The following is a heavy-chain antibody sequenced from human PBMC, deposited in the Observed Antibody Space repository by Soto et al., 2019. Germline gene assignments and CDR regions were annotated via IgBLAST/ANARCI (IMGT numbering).Heavy chain of an antibody. CDR1: GYTFTSYG. D-gene: IGHD4-17*01. V-gene: IGHV1-18*04. J-gene: IGHJ1*01. CDR3: AMDYGDRPEYFKH. Sequence: QVQLVQSGPDLKRPGASMKVSCKASGYTFTSYGISWVRQAPGQGLEWMAWISPLKGRTQYSQKAQGRVTLSTDTSSNTAYTVMTTLRVDDTAVYYCAMDYGDRPEYFKHWGQGTLVTVS. CDR2: ISPLKGRT.